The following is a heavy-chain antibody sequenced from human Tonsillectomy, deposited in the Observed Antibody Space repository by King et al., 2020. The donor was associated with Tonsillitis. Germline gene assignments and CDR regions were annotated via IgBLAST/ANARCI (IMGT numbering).Heavy chain of an antibody. CDR3: ARETVDFYYFDY. CDR2: IYITGST. CDR1: GGAITSGDYY. V-gene: IGHV4-30-4*01. D-gene: IGHD3/OR15-3a*01. J-gene: IGHJ4*02. Sequence: VQLQESGPGLVKPSQTLSLTCTVSGGAITSGDYYWSCIRQPPGRGLERSGDIYITGSTYYTPSYKSRLTNSVDTYKNQFSLKLSSVTAADTAVYYCARETVDFYYFDYWGQGTLVTVSS.